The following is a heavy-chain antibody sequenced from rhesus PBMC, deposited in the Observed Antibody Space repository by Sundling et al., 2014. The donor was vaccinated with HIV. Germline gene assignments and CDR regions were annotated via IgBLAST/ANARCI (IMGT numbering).Heavy chain of an antibody. CDR1: GASISSFW. CDR3: AIRRAVVSSGGFDV. CDR2: IGIHSGTT. D-gene: IGHD2-39*02. Sequence: QVQVQESGPGLVKPSETLSLTCTVSGASISSFWWSWIRQPPGKGLEWIGRIGIHSGTTNYNPSLKSRVTISTDTSNNQFSLNLNSVTAADTAVYYCAIRRAVVSSGGFDVWGPGVFVTVSS. V-gene: IGHV4-80*01. J-gene: IGHJ5-1*01.